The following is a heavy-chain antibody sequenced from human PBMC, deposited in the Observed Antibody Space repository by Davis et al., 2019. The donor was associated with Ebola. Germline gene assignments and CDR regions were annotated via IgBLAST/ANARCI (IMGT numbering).Heavy chain of an antibody. CDR3: ALPIYYYDSSGYYYRDY. V-gene: IGHV3-30-3*01. D-gene: IGHD3-22*01. CDR1: GFTFSSYA. CDR2: ISYDGSNK. Sequence: GGSLRLSCAASGFTFSSYAMHWVRQAPGKGLEWVAVISYDGSNKYYADSVKGRFTISRDNSKNTLYLQMNSLRAEDTAVYYCALPIYYYDSSGYYYRDYWGQGTLVTVSS. J-gene: IGHJ4*02.